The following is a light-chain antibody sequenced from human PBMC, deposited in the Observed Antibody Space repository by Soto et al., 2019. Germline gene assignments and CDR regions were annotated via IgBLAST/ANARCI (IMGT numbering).Light chain of an antibody. CDR3: SSYAGSNQAVV. CDR1: SSDVGGYNY. Sequence: QSVLTRSPSASGSPGQSVTISCTGTSSDVGGYNYVSWYQQHPGKAPKLMIYEVTKRPSGVPDRFSGSKSGNTASLTVSGLQAEDEAVYYCSSYAGSNQAVVFGGGTKVTVL. V-gene: IGLV2-8*01. CDR2: EVT. J-gene: IGLJ2*01.